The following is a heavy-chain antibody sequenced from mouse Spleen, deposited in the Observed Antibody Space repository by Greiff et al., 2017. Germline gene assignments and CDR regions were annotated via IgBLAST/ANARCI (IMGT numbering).Heavy chain of an antibody. CDR1: GYTFTDYY. CDR2: IFPGSGST. D-gene: IGHD2-3*01. CDR3: ARCPLYDGYYDYAMDY. Sequence: VKLQQSGPELVKPGASVKISCKASGYTFTDYYINWVKQRPGQGLEWIGWIFPGSGSTYYNEKFKGKATLTVDKSSSTAYMLLSSLTSEDSAVYFCARCPLYDGYYDYAMDYWGQGTSVTVSS. J-gene: IGHJ4*01. V-gene: IGHV1-75*01.